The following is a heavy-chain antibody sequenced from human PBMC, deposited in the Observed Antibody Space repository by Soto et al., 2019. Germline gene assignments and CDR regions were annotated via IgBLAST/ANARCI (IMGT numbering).Heavy chain of an antibody. V-gene: IGHV1-69*06. D-gene: IGHD6-19*01. CDR3: ARGFRSSGLPFDAFDI. J-gene: IGHJ3*02. Sequence: QVQLVQSGAEVKKPGSSVKVSCKASGGTFSSYAISWLRQAPGQGLEWMGGIIPIFGTANYAQKFQGRVTITADKSTSTAYMELSSLRSEDTAVYYCARGFRSSGLPFDAFDIWGQGTMVTVSS. CDR2: IIPIFGTA. CDR1: GGTFSSYA.